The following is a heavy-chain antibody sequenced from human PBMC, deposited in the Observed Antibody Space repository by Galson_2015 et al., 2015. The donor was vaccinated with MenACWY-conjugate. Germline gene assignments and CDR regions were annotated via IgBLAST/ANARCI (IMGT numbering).Heavy chain of an antibody. CDR2: ISGSGGST. D-gene: IGHD3-22*01. CDR1: GFTFSSYA. J-gene: IGHJ4*02. CDR3: ANDRGYYDSSGYLVHFDY. Sequence: SLRLSCAASGFTFSSYAMSWVRQAPGKGLEWVSAISGSGGSTYYADSVKGRFTISRDNSKNTLYLQMNSLRAEDTAVYYCANDRGYYDSSGYLVHFDYWGQGTLVTVSS. V-gene: IGHV3-23*01.